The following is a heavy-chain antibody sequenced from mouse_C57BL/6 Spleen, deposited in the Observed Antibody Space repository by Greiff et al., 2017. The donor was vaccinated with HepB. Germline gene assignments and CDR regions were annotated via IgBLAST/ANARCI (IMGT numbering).Heavy chain of an antibody. CDR3: VSEIYYDYEFAY. Sequence: EVMLVESGGGLVQPKGSLKLSCAASGFSFNTYAMNWVRQAPGKGLEWVARIRSKSNNYATYYADSVKDRFTISRDDSESMLYLQMNNLKTEDTAMYYCVSEIYYDYEFAYWGQGTLVTVSA. V-gene: IGHV10-1*01. CDR1: GFSFNTYA. D-gene: IGHD2-4*01. CDR2: IRSKSNNYAT. J-gene: IGHJ3*01.